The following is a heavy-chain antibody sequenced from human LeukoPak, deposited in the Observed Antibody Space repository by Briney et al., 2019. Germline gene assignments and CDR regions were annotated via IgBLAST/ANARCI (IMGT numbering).Heavy chain of an antibody. D-gene: IGHD1-1*01. Sequence: PGGSLRLSCAATGFTFSDYYMSWIRQAPGKGLEWVSYISSSSSYTNYADSVKGRFTISRDNAKNSLYLQMNSLRAEDTAVYYCARNQERDWNPDYWGQGTLVTVSS. J-gene: IGHJ4*02. CDR1: GFTFSDYY. V-gene: IGHV3-11*06. CDR2: ISSSSSYT. CDR3: ARNQERDWNPDY.